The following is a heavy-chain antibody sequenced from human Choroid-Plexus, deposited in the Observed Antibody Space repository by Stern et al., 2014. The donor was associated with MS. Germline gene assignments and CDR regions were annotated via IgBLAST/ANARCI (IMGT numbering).Heavy chain of an antibody. CDR2: INPNNGGT. CDR3: ARASTTANNYYDGVDV. Sequence: VQLVQSGAEVKNPGASVKVSYKASGYTFTDYYMQWMRQAPGQGLEWMGWINPNNGGTKSAQKFQGWVTMTRDTSTSTAYMELSRLRSDDTAIYYCARASTTANNYYDGVDVWGQGTTVTVTS. J-gene: IGHJ6*02. D-gene: IGHD1-1*01. V-gene: IGHV1-2*04. CDR1: GYTFTDYY.